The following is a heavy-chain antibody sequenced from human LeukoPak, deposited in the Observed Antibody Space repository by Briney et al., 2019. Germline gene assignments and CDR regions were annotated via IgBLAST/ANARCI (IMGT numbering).Heavy chain of an antibody. D-gene: IGHD3-10*01. V-gene: IGHV4-4*02. CDR1: GGSISSSNW. J-gene: IGHJ4*02. Sequence: SETLSLTCAVSGGSISSSNWWSWVRQPPGKGLEWIGEIYHSGSTNYNPSLKSRVTISVDKSKNQFSLKLSSVTAADTAVYYCARGDYGSGSYKFDYWGQGTLVTVSS. CDR2: IYHSGST. CDR3: ARGDYGSGSYKFDY.